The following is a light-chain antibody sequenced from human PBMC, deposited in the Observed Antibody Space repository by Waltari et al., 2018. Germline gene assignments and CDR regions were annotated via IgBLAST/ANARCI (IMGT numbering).Light chain of an antibody. CDR3: LLFYGGAYV. CDR2: SAT. CDR1: TGAVTSVYF. V-gene: IGLV7-43*01. Sequence: QTVVTQEPSLTVSPGGTVTLTCASSTGAVTSVYFPTWFQQRPGHPPRSLIYSATNKHPWSPARFSGSLIGGKAALTLSGVQPEDEADYYCLLFYGGAYVFGTGTKLTVL. J-gene: IGLJ1*01.